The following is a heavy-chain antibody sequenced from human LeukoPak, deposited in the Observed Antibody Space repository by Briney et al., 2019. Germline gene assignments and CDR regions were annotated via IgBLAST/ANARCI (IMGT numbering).Heavy chain of an antibody. CDR1: GFTFSSYA. Sequence: GGSLRLSCAASGFTFSSYAMTWVRQAPGKGLEWVSDINGSGGRTNYADSVKGRFTISRDNSKNTLYLQVNSLRAEDTAVYYCAKSGALKRAYWGQGSLVTASS. V-gene: IGHV3-23*01. J-gene: IGHJ4*02. CDR3: AKSGALKRAY. CDR2: INGSGGRT. D-gene: IGHD3-10*01.